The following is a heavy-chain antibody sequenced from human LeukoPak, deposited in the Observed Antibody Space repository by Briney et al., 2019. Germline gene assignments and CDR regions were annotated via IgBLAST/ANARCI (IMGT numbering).Heavy chain of an antibody. Sequence: GGSLRLSCAASGFTFSDYYMSWIRQAPGKGLGWVSYISSSGSTIYYADSVRGRFTISRDNAKNSLYLQMNSLRAEDTAVYYCAREHVIGTTGIDYWGQGTLVTVSS. V-gene: IGHV3-11*01. J-gene: IGHJ4*02. D-gene: IGHD1-7*01. CDR3: AREHVIGTTGIDY. CDR2: ISSSGSTI. CDR1: GFTFSDYY.